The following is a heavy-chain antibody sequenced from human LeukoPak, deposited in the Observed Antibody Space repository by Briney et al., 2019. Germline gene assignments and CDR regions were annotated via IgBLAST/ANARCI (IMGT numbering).Heavy chain of an antibody. CDR2: ISYDGSNR. Sequence: GGSLRLSCAASGFTFSSYGMHWVRQAPGKGLEWVAVISYDGSNRYYADSVKGRFTISRDNSKNTLYLQMNSLRAEDTAVYYCAKQYLQYYFDYWGQGTLVTVSS. V-gene: IGHV3-30*18. D-gene: IGHD4-11*01. J-gene: IGHJ4*02. CDR1: GFTFSSYG. CDR3: AKQYLQYYFDY.